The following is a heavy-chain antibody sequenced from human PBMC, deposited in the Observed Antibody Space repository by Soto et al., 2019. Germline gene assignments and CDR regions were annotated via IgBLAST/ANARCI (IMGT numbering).Heavy chain of an antibody. V-gene: IGHV5-51*01. CDR1: GYGFTTYW. CDR3: ARQAAAGKYYYAMDV. Sequence: LGESLKISCKGSGYGFTTYWIGWVRQMPGKGLEGMVIIYPGDSDTRYSPSFQGQVTISADKSINTTYLQWSSLKASDTAIYYCARQAAAGKYYYAMDVWGQGTTVTVSS. D-gene: IGHD6-13*01. J-gene: IGHJ6*02. CDR2: IYPGDSDT.